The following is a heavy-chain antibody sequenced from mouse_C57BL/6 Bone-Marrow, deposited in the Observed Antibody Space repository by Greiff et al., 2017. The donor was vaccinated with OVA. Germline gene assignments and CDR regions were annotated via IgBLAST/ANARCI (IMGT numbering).Heavy chain of an antibody. D-gene: IGHD1-1*01. CDR3: ARSPYYCGSSLYAMDY. CDR2: IDPSDSYT. CDR1: GYTFTSYW. J-gene: IGHJ4*01. Sequence: QVQLQQPGAELVKPGASVKLSCKASGYTFTSYWMQWVKQRPGQGLEWIGEIDPSDSYTNYNQKFKGKATLTVDTSSSTAYMQLSSLTSEDSAVYYCARSPYYCGSSLYAMDYWGQGTSGTVSS. V-gene: IGHV1-50*01.